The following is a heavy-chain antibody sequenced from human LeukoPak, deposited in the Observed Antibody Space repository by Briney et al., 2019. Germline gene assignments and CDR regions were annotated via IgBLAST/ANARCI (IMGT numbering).Heavy chain of an antibody. Sequence: GGSLRLSCAASGFTFRNYEMNWVRQAPGKGLEWVSYISDSGSSIYYADSVKGRFTISRDNAKNSLYLQMNSLRAEDTAVYYCARSVADGAFDIWGQGTMVTVSS. CDR3: ARSVADGAFDI. CDR2: ISDSGSSI. V-gene: IGHV3-48*03. D-gene: IGHD6-19*01. J-gene: IGHJ3*02. CDR1: GFTFRNYE.